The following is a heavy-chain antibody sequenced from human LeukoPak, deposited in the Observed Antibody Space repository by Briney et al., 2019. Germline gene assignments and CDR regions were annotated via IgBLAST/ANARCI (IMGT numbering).Heavy chain of an antibody. J-gene: IGHJ4*02. CDR1: GGSISGWY. D-gene: IGHD6-19*01. V-gene: IGHV4-59*01. CDR2: IYGSGYT. CDR3: ARETSLAGFASGLGFNY. Sequence: PSETLSLTCTVSGGSISGWYWSWIRQPPGKGLEWIGCIYGSGYTNYNPSLKSRVTMSIDTSKNHFSLKLTSVTAADTATYYCARETSLAGFASGLGFNYWGQGILVTVSS.